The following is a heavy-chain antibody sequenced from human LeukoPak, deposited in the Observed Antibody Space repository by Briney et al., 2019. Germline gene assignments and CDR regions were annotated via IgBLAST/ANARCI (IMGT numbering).Heavy chain of an antibody. D-gene: IGHD3-9*01. CDR1: GFTFSSYS. CDR3: ARDYSLRYFDWLTPSSGYGMDV. Sequence: PGGSLRLYCAASGFTFSSYSMNWVRQAPGKGLEWVSYISSSSSTIYYADSVKGRFTISRDNAKNSLYLQMNSLRDEDTAVYYCARDYSLRYFDWLTPSSGYGMDVWGQGTTVTVSS. V-gene: IGHV3-48*02. CDR2: ISSSSSTI. J-gene: IGHJ6*02.